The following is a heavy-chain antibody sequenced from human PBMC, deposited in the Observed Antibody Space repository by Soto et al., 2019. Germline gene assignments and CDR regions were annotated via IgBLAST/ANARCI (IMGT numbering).Heavy chain of an antibody. Sequence: SETVSLASAFSVGSISSSNWWRWVRQPPGKGLEWIGEIYHSGSTNYNPSLKSRVTISVDKSKNQFSLKLSSVTAADTAVYYCAPAQYYDSSGYYYYYYYGMDVWGQGTRVSVSP. CDR2: IYHSGST. CDR1: VGSISSSNW. D-gene: IGHD3-22*01. CDR3: APAQYYDSSGYYYYYYYGMDV. J-gene: IGHJ6*01. V-gene: IGHV4-4*02.